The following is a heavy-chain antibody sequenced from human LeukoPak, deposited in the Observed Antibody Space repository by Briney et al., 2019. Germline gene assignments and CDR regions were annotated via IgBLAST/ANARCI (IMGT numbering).Heavy chain of an antibody. J-gene: IGHJ5*02. V-gene: IGHV4-61*02. CDR1: GGSISSGSYY. Sequence: PSETLSLTCTVSGGSISSGSYYWSWIRQPAGKGLEWIGRIYTSGSTNYSPSLKSRVTISVGTSKNQFSLKLSSVTAADTAVYYCARDEIFGWFDPWGQGTLVTVSS. D-gene: IGHD3-3*01. CDR3: ARDEIFGWFDP. CDR2: IYTSGST.